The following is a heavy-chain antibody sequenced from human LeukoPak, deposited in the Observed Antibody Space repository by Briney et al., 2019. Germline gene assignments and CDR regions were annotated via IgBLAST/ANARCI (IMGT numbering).Heavy chain of an antibody. CDR3: TTDSLWSSWYGDAFDI. D-gene: IGHD6-13*01. Sequence: PGGSLRLSCAASGFTFSNAWMSSVRQAPGKGLEWVGRIKSKTDGGTTDYAAPVKGRFTISRDDSKNTLYLQMNSLKTEDTAVYYCTTDSLWSSWYGDAFDIWGQGTMVTVSS. CDR1: GFTFSNAW. CDR2: IKSKTDGGTT. V-gene: IGHV3-15*01. J-gene: IGHJ3*02.